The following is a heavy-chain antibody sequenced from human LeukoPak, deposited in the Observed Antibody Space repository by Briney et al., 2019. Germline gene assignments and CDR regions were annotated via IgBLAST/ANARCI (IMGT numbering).Heavy chain of an antibody. Sequence: GGSLRLSCAASGFTFSSYAMSRVRQAPGKGLEWVSGISGSGGNTYYADSVKGRFTISRDNSNNTLYLQMNSLRAEDTAVYYCARHSRGRWYVFDYWGQGALVTVSS. V-gene: IGHV3-23*01. CDR3: ARHSRGRWYVFDY. CDR1: GFTFSSYA. D-gene: IGHD6-13*01. CDR2: ISGSGGNT. J-gene: IGHJ4*02.